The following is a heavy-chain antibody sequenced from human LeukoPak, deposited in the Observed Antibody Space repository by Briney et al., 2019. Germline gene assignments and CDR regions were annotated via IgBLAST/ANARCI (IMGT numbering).Heavy chain of an antibody. CDR2: ISGSGDNT. CDR1: GFTFSGFA. D-gene: IGHD1-26*01. J-gene: IGHJ6*01. CDR3: AKMKGHPLPKYYMDV. Sequence: GGSLRLSCAASGFTFSGFALSWVRRPPGKGLEWVSGISGSGDNTLYADSVKGRFTISRDNSKNTLYLEMNSLRAEDTAIYYCAKMKGHPLPKYYMDVWGQGTTVTVSS. V-gene: IGHV3-23*01.